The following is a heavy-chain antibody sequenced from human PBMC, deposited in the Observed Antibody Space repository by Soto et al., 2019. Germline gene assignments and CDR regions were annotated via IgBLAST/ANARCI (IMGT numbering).Heavy chain of an antibody. V-gene: IGHV3-23*01. D-gene: IGHD2-15*01. CDR3: AKDISRPLVFCSGGRCYPDAFDI. J-gene: IGHJ3*02. CDR1: GFTFSSYA. CDR2: LTDSGGST. Sequence: PGGSLRLACTASGFTFSSYAMSWVRQAPGEGLEWVSSLTDSGGSTYYADSVKGRFTISRDNSKNTLYLQMNSLRAEDTALYYCAKDISRPLVFCSGGRCYPDAFDIWGQGTMVTFSS.